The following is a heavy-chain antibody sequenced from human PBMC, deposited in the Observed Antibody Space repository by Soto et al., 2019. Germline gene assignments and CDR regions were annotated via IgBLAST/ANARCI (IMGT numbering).Heavy chain of an antibody. CDR2: GSGSVTTP. CDR3: TKEVRMAEV. J-gene: IGHJ4*02. Sequence: EVQLLESGGGLVRPGGSVRLACAASGFIFVNFAMSWAGQAPGKGLEWVWAGSGSVTTPYYTDSMGGRLTISRDNAKNTVYLEINSLTTEDTAVYYCTKEVRMAEVWGQGTLLTISS. CDR1: GFIFVNFA. D-gene: IGHD2-8*01. V-gene: IGHV3-23*01.